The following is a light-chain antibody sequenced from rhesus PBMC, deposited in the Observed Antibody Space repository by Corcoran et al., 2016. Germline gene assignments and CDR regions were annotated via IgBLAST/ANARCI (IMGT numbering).Light chain of an antibody. CDR3: SSYACSNTYV. CDR2: EVS. Sequence: QAALTQPRSVSGSPGQSVTISCTGTSSDIGGYNYVSWYQQHPGTAPKLLCYEVSKRPSGVSDRFSGSKSGNTASLTISGLQAEDEADYYCSSYACSNTYVFGSGTKLTVL. J-gene: IGLJ6*01. CDR1: SSDIGGYNY. V-gene: IGLV2-32*02.